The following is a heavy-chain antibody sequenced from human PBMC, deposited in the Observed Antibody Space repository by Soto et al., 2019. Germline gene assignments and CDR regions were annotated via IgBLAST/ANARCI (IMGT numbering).Heavy chain of an antibody. J-gene: IGHJ4*02. V-gene: IGHV5-51*07. CDR2: IYPGDSDT. CDR1: RNRLTSHW. D-gene: IGHD2-2*01. Sequence: SLKIPGKRFRNRLTSHWFVWVHQMPGKGLEWMGIIYPGDSDTKYSPSFQGQATISADRSISTAYLQWGSLKASDTAMYYCARSIVPAATDVADWGQETQVTVSS. CDR3: ARSIVPAATDVAD.